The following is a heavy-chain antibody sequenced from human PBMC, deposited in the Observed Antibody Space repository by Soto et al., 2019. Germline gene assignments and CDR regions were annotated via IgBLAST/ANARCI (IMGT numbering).Heavy chain of an antibody. D-gene: IGHD2-15*01. V-gene: IGHV1-3*01. Sequence: GASVKVSCKASGSHFTRSNMNWERHAAGQRNAPMLWANPYNGNTTSSQKLQYRYTITVDSSASTAYMVLSSLRSEDTAVYYCARGIATGQLDPWGQGTLVTVSS. J-gene: IGHJ5*02. CDR3: ARGIATGQLDP. CDR2: ANPYNGNT. CDR1: GSHFTRSN.